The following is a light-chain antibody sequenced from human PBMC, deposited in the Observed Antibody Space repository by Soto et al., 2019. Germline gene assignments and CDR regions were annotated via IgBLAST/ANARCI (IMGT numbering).Light chain of an antibody. CDR3: QQYNNWPLT. V-gene: IGKV3-15*01. CDR1: QSVSSH. Sequence: EVLMTQSPDPLSVSPGERPTLSCRASQSVSSHLDWYKQKPGKAPRILIYGASTRPSGIPARFSGSGSGTEFTLTISSLQPEDFAVYYCQQYNNWPLTFGGGTKVEI. CDR2: GAS. J-gene: IGKJ4*01.